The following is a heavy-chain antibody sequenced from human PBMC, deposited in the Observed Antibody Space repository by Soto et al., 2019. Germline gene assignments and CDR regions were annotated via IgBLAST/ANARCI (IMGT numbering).Heavy chain of an antibody. V-gene: IGHV1-8*01. J-gene: IGHJ4*02. CDR3: ARAPTTVGTFDY. CDR1: GYTFTSYD. CDR2: MNPNSGNT. D-gene: IGHD2-21*02. Sequence: ASVKVSCKASGYTFTSYDINWVRQATGQGLEWMGWMNPNSGNTGYAQKFQGRVTMTRNTSISTAYMELSSLRDEDTAMYYCARAPTTVGTFDYWGQGTLVTVSS.